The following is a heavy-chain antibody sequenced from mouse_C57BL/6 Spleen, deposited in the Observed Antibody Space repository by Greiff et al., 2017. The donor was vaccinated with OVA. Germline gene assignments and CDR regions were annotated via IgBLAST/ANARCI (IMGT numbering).Heavy chain of an antibody. J-gene: IGHJ2*01. V-gene: IGHV1-76*01. Sequence: VKLVESGAELVRPGASVKLSCKASGYTFTDYYINWVKQRPGQGLEWIARIYPGSGNTYYNEKFKGKATLTAEKSSSTAYMQLSSLTSEDSAVYFCARSVTTAGDYWGQGTTLTVSS. CDR3: ARSVTTAGDY. CDR2: IYPGSGNT. CDR1: GYTFTDYY. D-gene: IGHD1-2*01.